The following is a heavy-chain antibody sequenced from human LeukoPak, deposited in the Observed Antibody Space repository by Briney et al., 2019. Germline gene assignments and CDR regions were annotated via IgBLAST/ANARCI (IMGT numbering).Heavy chain of an antibody. J-gene: IGHJ4*02. D-gene: IGHD5-12*01. CDR1: GFTFSSYG. CDR3: ARDSSDTVAEYYFDY. V-gene: IGHV3-30*19. Sequence: PGRSLRLSCAASGFTFSSYGMHWVRQAPGKGLEWVAVISYDGSSKDYADSVTGRFTISRDNSKNTLYLQMHSLRPEDTALYYCARDSSDTVAEYYFDYWGQGTLVTVSS. CDR2: ISYDGSSK.